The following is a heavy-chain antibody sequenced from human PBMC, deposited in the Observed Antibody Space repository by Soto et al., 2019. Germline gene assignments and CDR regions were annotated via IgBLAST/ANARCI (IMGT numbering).Heavy chain of an antibody. CDR2: INPKSGGT. Sequence: GASVKVSCKASGYSFTDYHIHWVRQAPGQGLEWLGRINPKSGGTSTAQKFQGWVTMTTDTSISTASMELSSLRSEDTAVYYCARDGITIFGVVGDYYYGMDVWGQGTTVTVSS. CDR1: GYSFTDYH. D-gene: IGHD3-3*01. CDR3: ARDGITIFGVVGDYYYGMDV. V-gene: IGHV1-2*04. J-gene: IGHJ6*02.